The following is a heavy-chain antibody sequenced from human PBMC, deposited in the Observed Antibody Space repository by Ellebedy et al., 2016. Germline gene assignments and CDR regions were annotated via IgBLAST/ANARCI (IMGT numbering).Heavy chain of an antibody. CDR2: ITGDSKYL. J-gene: IGHJ1*01. CDR1: GFTFGDYN. CDR3: AREYEAGRRDFRH. Sequence: GESLKISCAASGFTFGDYNMNWVRQAPGKGLEWVSGITGDSKYLYYTDSVKGRFTISRDNAKNSLFLEMHSLRADDTAVYYCAREYEAGRRDFRHWGQGTLVTVSS. V-gene: IGHV3-21*01. D-gene: IGHD6-13*01.